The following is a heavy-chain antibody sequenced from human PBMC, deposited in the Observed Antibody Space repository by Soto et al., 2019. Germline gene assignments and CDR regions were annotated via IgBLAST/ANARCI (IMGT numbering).Heavy chain of an antibody. CDR2: IIPNSGRA. CDR1: GGTFSSYA. Sequence: SVKVSCKASGGTFSSYAISWVRQAPGQGLEWMGWIIPNSGRANYAQKFQGRVTMTGDTSTSTAYMELSRLRSDDTAVYYCASVVAAAGTGGEYYYYYMDVWGKGTTVTVSS. D-gene: IGHD6-13*01. CDR3: ASVVAAAGTGGEYYYYYMDV. J-gene: IGHJ6*03. V-gene: IGHV1-69*10.